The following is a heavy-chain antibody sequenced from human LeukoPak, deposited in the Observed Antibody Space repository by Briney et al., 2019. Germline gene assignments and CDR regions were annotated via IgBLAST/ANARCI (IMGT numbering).Heavy chain of an antibody. D-gene: IGHD5-18*01. CDR1: GFTFSSYS. J-gene: IGHJ5*02. Sequence: GGSLRLSCAASGFTFSSYSMNWVRQAPGKGLERVSSISSSSSYIYYADSVKGRFTISRDNAKNSLYLQMNSLRAEDTAVHYRARTGYGVRSWFDPWGQGTLVTVSS. CDR3: ARTGYGVRSWFDP. CDR2: ISSSSSYI. V-gene: IGHV3-21*01.